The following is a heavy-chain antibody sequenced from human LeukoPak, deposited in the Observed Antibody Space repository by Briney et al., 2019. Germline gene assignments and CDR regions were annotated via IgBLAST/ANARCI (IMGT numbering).Heavy chain of an antibody. Sequence: SETLSLTCAVYGGSFSGYYWSWIRQPPGKGLEWIGEINHSGSTNYNPSPKSRVTISVDTSKNQFSLKLSSVTAADTAVYYCARGRVYYYDSSGYHDYWGQGTLVTVSS. CDR1: GGSFSGYY. D-gene: IGHD3-22*01. V-gene: IGHV4-34*01. J-gene: IGHJ4*02. CDR3: ARGRVYYYDSSGYHDY. CDR2: INHSGST.